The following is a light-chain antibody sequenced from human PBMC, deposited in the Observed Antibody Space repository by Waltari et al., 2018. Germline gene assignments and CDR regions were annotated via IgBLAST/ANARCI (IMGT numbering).Light chain of an antibody. CDR1: SNDVGYNY. V-gene: IGLV2-14*03. CDR2: DVA. J-gene: IGLJ1*01. Sequence: QSALTQPASVSGSPGQSITISCTGTSNDVGYNYVSRYQHHPGKAPKLIIYDVANRPSGVSNRVSGSRSGNTASLAISGLQTEDEADYYCSSYTSTTTPFGTGTKVTVL. CDR3: SSYTSTTTP.